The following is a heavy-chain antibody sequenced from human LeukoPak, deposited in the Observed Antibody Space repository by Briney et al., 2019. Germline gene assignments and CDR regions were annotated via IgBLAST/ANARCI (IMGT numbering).Heavy chain of an antibody. D-gene: IGHD5-18*01. CDR3: ARRNTAMGNAFDI. CDR1: GCSFTSYW. J-gene: IGHJ3*02. Sequence: GESLKISCKGSGCSFTSYWIGWVRQMPGKGLEWMGIIYPGDSDTRYSPSFQGQVTISADKSISTAYLQWSSLKASDTAMYYCARRNTAMGNAFDIWGQGTMVTVSS. CDR2: IYPGDSDT. V-gene: IGHV5-51*01.